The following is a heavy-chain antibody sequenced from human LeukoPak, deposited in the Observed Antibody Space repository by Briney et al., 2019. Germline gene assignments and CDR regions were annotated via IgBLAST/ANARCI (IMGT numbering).Heavy chain of an antibody. D-gene: IGHD3-22*01. CDR3: ARGVGYYYADY. V-gene: IGHV4-31*03. Sequence: SETLSLTCTVSGGSIGSGGYYWSWIRQHPGKGLEWIGYIYYSGSTYYNPSLKSRVTTSVDTSKNQFSLKLSSVTAADTAVYYRARGVGYYYADYWGQGTLVTVSS. CDR2: IYYSGST. CDR1: GGSIGSGGYY. J-gene: IGHJ4*02.